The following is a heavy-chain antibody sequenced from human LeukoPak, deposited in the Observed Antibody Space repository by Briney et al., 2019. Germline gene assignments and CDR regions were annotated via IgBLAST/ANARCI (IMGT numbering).Heavy chain of an antibody. D-gene: IGHD2/OR15-2a*01. V-gene: IGHV3-23*01. CDR3: AKDTSLRTSYHGYFDF. J-gene: IGHJ4*02. CDR1: GFTFSAYG. CDR2: LTLSGTNT. Sequence: PGGSLRISCSASGFTFSAYGVHWVRQAPGKGLEWVSALTLSGTNTHYADSVKGRFTISRDVSKSTLYLQMNTLTAEDTAVYYCAKDTSLRTSYHGYFDFWGQGALVTVSS.